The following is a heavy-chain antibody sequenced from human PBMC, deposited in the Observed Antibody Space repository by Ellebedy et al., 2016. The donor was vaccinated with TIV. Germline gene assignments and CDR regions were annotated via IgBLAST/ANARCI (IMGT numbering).Heavy chain of an antibody. D-gene: IGHD3-9*01. CDR1: GGTFTSDI. Sequence: AASVKVSCKASGGTFTSDIINWVRQAPGQGLEWMGRIVPILDLADYAQKFQGRVAITADKSTSTASMELSSLRSEDTAVYYCARDILTGYFFDLWGQGTLVTVSS. CDR2: IVPILDLA. J-gene: IGHJ4*02. V-gene: IGHV1-69*02. CDR3: ARDILTGYFFDL.